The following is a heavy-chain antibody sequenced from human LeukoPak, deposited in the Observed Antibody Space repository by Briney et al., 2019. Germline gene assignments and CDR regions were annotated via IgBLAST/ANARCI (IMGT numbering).Heavy chain of an antibody. CDR3: ARHSTTYYYDSSGSGGYFQH. CDR2: IYYSGST. D-gene: IGHD3-22*01. CDR1: GFTFSDYF. Sequence: GSLRLSCAASGFTFSDYFMSWIRQPPGKGLEWIGSIYYSGSTYYNPSLKSRGTISVDTSKNQFSLKLSSVTAADTAVYYCARHSTTYYYDSSGSGGYFQHWGQGTLVTVFS. J-gene: IGHJ1*01. V-gene: IGHV4-39*01.